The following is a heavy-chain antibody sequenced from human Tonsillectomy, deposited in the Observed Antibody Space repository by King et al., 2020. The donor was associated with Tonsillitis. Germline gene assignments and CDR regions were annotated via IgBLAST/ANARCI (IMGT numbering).Heavy chain of an antibody. CDR3: ASLYGDYVWGHYYFDY. D-gene: IGHD4-17*01. Sequence: VQLQESGPGLVKPSETLSLTCSVSGDSISSYSWSWIRQPPGKGLEWIGYIYNSGSTNYNPSLKSRVTISVDKSKNQFSLKLNSVTVAETAVYYCASLYGDYVWGHYYFDYWGQGTLVTVSS. CDR2: IYNSGST. CDR1: GDSISSYS. V-gene: IGHV4-59*01. J-gene: IGHJ4*02.